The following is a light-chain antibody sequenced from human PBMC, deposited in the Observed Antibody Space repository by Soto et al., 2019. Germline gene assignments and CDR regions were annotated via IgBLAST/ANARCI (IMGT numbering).Light chain of an antibody. V-gene: IGLV2-14*01. CDR1: SNDVGGYSY. J-gene: IGLJ3*02. Sequence: QSVLTQTASVSGSRGQSITISCTGTSNDVGGYSYVSWYQQHPGKAPKLMIYEVNNRPSGVSTRFSGSKSGNTASLTISGLRSEDEADYYCSSYTRSSTWVFGGGTKLTVL. CDR3: SSYTRSSTWV. CDR2: EVN.